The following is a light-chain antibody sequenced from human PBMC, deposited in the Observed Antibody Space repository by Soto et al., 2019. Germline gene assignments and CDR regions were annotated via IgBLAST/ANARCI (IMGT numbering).Light chain of an antibody. CDR3: NSYVTSNVVI. CDR2: EVN. J-gene: IGLJ2*01. Sequence: QSVLTQPASVSGSPGQSITISCTGTSSDVGGYNYVSWYQQHPGKAPKLMIYEVNKRPSGVPARFSGSKSGNTASLTVSGLQAEDEAVYYCNSYVTSNVVIFGGGTKLTVL. CDR1: SSDVGGYNY. V-gene: IGLV2-8*01.